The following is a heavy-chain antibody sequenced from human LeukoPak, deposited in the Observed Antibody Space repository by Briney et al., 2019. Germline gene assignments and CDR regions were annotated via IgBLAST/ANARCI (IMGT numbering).Heavy chain of an antibody. CDR2: NSGSGGST. Sequence: GGSLRLSCAASVFSFGSYALYCGRPAPGEGLEWGLGNSGSGGSTFYADSVQGRFTISRDNSENTVYLQMNSLRADDTAVYYCAKTTAGYSSGRYPGRPVDYWGQGTLVTVSS. V-gene: IGHV3-23*01. J-gene: IGHJ4*02. D-gene: IGHD6-19*01. CDR1: VFSFGSYA. CDR3: AKTTAGYSSGRYPGRPVDY.